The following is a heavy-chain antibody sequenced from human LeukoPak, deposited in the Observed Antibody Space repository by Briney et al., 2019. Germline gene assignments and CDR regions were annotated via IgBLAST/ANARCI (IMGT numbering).Heavy chain of an antibody. CDR2: IYSGGRT. CDR3: ARGTTVVWKPPFDP. Sequence: GGSLRLSCAASGFTVNANYMSWVRQAPGKGLEWVSVIYSGGRTSYADSVKGRFTISRDNSKNTLYLQMNSLRAEDTAVFYCARGTTVVWKPPFDPWGQGTLVAVSS. D-gene: IGHD4-23*01. V-gene: IGHV3-53*05. J-gene: IGHJ5*02. CDR1: GFTVNANY.